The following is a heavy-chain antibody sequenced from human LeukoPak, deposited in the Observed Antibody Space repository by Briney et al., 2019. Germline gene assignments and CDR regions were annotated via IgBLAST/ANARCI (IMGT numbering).Heavy chain of an antibody. CDR1: GYTFTSYG. CDR2: ISAYNGNT. J-gene: IGHJ5*02. Sequence: ASVKVSRKASGYTFTSYGISWVRQAPGQGLEWMGWISAYNGNTNYAQKLQGRVTMTTDTSTSTAYMELRSLRFDDTAVYYCARLNARGNWFDPWGQGTLVTVSS. V-gene: IGHV1-18*01. CDR3: ARLNARGNWFDP.